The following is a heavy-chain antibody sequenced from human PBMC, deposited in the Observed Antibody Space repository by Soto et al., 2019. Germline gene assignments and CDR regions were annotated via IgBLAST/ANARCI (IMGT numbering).Heavy chain of an antibody. CDR1: VCTPTTTP. CDR3: ATSFRYFQN. CDR2: ISGTASRT. J-gene: IGHJ4*02. V-gene: IGHV3-23*01. Sequence: SVGSLRLSCAGSVCTPTTTPLSCVRQPPGKGLEWVTTISGTASRTYYVDSVKGRFFISRDNSKNTVTLQMNNLTLDDTAVYYCATSFRYFQNWGQGTRGRVSS. D-gene: IGHD3-9*01.